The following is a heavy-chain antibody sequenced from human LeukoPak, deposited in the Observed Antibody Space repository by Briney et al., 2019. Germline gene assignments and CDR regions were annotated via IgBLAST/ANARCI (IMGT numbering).Heavy chain of an antibody. CDR3: ASEDYYDNAFDI. D-gene: IGHD3-22*01. V-gene: IGHV3-48*01. CDR1: GFTFSSYS. J-gene: IGHJ3*02. Sequence: GGSLRLSCAASGFTFSSYSMMWVRQAPGKGLEWVSYISSSSTTIHYADSVKGRFTISRDNAKNSVYLQMNSLRAEDTAVYYCASEDYYDNAFDIWGQGTMVTVSS. CDR2: ISSSSTTI.